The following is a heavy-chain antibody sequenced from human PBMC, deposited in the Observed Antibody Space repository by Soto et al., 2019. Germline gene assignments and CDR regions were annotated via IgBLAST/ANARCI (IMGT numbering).Heavy chain of an antibody. D-gene: IGHD3-16*01. CDR3: ARGLVHNWFDP. CDR2: IYYIGST. V-gene: IGHV4-59*01. CDR1: GDSINDDY. J-gene: IGHJ5*02. Sequence: QVQLQESGPGLVKPSETLSLTCAVSGDSINDDYWTWIRQPPGKGLEWIGYIYYIGSTNYNPSLKSRATISADRSKNQFPLKLSSVTAADTAVYYCARGLVHNWFDPWGQGTLVTVSS.